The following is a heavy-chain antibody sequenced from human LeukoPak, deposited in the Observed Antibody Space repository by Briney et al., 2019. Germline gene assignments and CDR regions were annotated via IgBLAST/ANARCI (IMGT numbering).Heavy chain of an antibody. CDR1: GFTFSTYG. D-gene: IGHD4-17*01. CDR3: AKGGHGDYYLDY. V-gene: IGHV3-33*06. CDR2: IWYDGSNK. Sequence: GGSLRLSCAASGFTFSTYGMHWVRQAPGKGLGWVAVIWYDGSNKYYADSVKGRFTISRDNSKNTLYLQMNSLRAEATAVYYCAKGGHGDYYLDYWGQGTLVTVSS. J-gene: IGHJ4*02.